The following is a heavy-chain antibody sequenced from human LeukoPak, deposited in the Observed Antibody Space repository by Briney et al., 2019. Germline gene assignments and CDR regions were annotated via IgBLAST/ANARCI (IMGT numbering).Heavy chain of an antibody. CDR2: ISSSSSYI. Sequence: GGSLRLSCAASGFTFSSYSMNWVRQAPGKGLEWVSSISSSSSYIYYADSVKGRFTISRDNAKNSLYLQMNSLRAEDTAVYYCARLTYYDFWSGYPSDYWGQGTLVTVSS. D-gene: IGHD3-3*01. J-gene: IGHJ4*02. CDR1: GFTFSSYS. CDR3: ARLTYYDFWSGYPSDY. V-gene: IGHV3-21*01.